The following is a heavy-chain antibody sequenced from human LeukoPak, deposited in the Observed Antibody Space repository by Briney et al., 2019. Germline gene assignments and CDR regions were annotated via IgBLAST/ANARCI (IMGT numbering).Heavy chain of an antibody. Sequence: GGSLRLSCEVSRSMFSGYGMHWVRQAPGKGLEWVAVVWANGNTKYYADSVKGRFTISRDNSKNTLHLQIGSLRAEDTAMYYCTRDDPSRAFDYWGQGTLVTVSS. CDR1: RSMFSGYG. J-gene: IGHJ4*02. D-gene: IGHD2-2*01. V-gene: IGHV3-33*08. CDR2: VWANGNTK. CDR3: TRDDPSRAFDY.